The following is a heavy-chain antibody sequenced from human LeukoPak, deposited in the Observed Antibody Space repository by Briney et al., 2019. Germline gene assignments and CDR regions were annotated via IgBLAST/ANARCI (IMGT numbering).Heavy chain of an antibody. J-gene: IGHJ4*02. CDR2: ISSSSSYT. Sequence: GGSLRLSCSASGFTFSSYAMHWVRQAPGKGLEWVSYISSSSSYTNYADSVKGRFTISRDNAKNSLYLQMNSLRAEDTAVYYCATRNGGWSVWGQGTLVTVSS. CDR1: GFTFSSYA. D-gene: IGHD4-23*01. V-gene: IGHV3-21*05. CDR3: ATRNGGWSV.